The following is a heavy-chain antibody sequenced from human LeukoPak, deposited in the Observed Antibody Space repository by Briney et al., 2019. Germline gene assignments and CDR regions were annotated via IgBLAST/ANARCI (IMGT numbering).Heavy chain of an antibody. CDR1: GYTFTGYY. V-gene: IGHV1-2*02. CDR2: INPNSGGT. CDR3: ARSLHYDSSGYYFR. D-gene: IGHD3-22*01. J-gene: IGHJ4*02. Sequence: ASVKVSCKASGYTFTGYYMHWVRQAPGQGLEWMGWINPNSGGTNYAQKFQGRVTMTRDTSISTAYMELSRLRSDGTAVYYCARSLHYDSSGYYFRWGQGTLVTVSS.